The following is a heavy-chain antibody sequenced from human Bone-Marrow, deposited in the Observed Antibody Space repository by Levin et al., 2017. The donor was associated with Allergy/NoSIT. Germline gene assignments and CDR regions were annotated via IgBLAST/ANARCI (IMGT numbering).Heavy chain of an antibody. J-gene: IGHJ4*02. CDR2: IIGSGGST. V-gene: IGHV3-23*01. Sequence: GESLKISCAASGFTFSSYAMTWVRQAPGKGLEWVSSIIGSGGSTYYADSVKGRFTISRDNSKNTLYLQMNSLRAEDTAIYYCAKDEVSGAAAKTDYWGQGTLVTVSS. CDR3: AKDEVSGAAAKTDY. CDR1: GFTFSSYA. D-gene: IGHD2-2*01.